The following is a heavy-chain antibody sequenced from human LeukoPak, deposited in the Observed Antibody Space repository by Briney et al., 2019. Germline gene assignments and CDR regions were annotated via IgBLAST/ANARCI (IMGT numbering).Heavy chain of an antibody. D-gene: IGHD6-19*01. CDR2: IYYSGST. Sequence: SETLSLTCTVSGGSISSYYWSWIRQPPGKGLEWIGYIYYSGSTNYNPSLKSRVTISVDTSKNQFSLKLSSVTAAVTAVYYCAREESSGWFDYWGQGTLVTVSS. CDR1: GGSISSYY. CDR3: AREESSGWFDY. J-gene: IGHJ4*02. V-gene: IGHV4-59*01.